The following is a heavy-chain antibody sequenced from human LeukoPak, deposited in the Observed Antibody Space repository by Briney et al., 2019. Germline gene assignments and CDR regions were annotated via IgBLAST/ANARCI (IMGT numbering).Heavy chain of an antibody. CDR2: ISGGGGST. CDR1: GXTFSNYA. J-gene: IGHJ4*02. Sequence: GGSLRLSCAASGXTFSNYAMSWVRQAPGKGLEWVSGISGGGGSTDYADSVKGRFTISRDNSKNTLYLQMNSLKTEDTAVYYCAADTTRTSDYGFDYWGQGTLVTVSS. V-gene: IGHV3-23*01. D-gene: IGHD4-17*01. CDR3: AADTTRTSDYGFDY.